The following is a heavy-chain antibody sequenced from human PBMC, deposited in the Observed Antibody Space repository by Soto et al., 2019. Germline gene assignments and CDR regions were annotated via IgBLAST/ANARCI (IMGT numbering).Heavy chain of an antibody. D-gene: IGHD3-9*01. CDR2: ISSSGSTI. CDR3: ARDILTGYYQSVTTSGGMDV. V-gene: IGHV3-48*03. CDR1: GFTFSSYE. Sequence: GGSLRLSCAASGFTFSSYEMNWVRQAPGKGLEWVSYISSSGSTIYYAASVKGRFTISRDNAKNSLYLQMNSLRAEDTAVYYCARDILTGYYQSVTTSGGMDVWGQGTTVTVSS. J-gene: IGHJ6*02.